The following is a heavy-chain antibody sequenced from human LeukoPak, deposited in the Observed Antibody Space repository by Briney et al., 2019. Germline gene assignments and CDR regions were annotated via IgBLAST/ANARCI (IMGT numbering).Heavy chain of an antibody. CDR1: GYTFTSYD. J-gene: IGHJ4*02. D-gene: IGHD3-10*01. V-gene: IGHV1-8*01. CDR2: MNPNSGNT. Sequence: ASVKISCKASGYTFTSYDINWVRQATGQGLEWMGWMNPNSGNTGYAQKFQGRVTMTRNTSISTAYMELSSLRSEDTAVYYCARGSYMGGYGSGTAPDYWGQGTLVTVSS. CDR3: ARGSYMGGYGSGTAPDY.